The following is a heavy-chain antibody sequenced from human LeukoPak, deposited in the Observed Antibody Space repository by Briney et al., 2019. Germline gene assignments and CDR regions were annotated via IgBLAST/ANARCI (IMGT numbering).Heavy chain of an antibody. CDR3: ARRNPSDRYDAFDI. CDR2: VSSSSGYI. Sequence: PGGSLRLSCAASGFTFSSYSTNWVRQAPGKGLEWVSAVSSSSGYIYNADSVKGRFTISRDSAEGSLFLQMNSLRAEDTAVYYCARRNPSDRYDAFDIWGQGTVVTVSS. V-gene: IGHV3-21*01. J-gene: IGHJ3*02. D-gene: IGHD1-14*01. CDR1: GFTFSSYS.